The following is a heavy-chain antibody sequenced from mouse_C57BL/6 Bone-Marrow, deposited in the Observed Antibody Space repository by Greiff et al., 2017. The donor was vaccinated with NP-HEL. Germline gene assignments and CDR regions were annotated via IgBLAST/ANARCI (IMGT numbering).Heavy chain of an antibody. J-gene: IGHJ2*01. CDR2: IYPRSGNT. Sequence: VQRKQSGAELARPGASVKLSCKASGYTFTSYGISWVKQRTGQGLEWIGEIYPRSGNTYYNEKFKGKATLTADKSSSTAYMELRSLTSEDSAVYFCARERAYYGSRFDYWGQGTTLTVSS. CDR3: ARERAYYGSRFDY. V-gene: IGHV1-81*01. CDR1: GYTFTSYG. D-gene: IGHD1-1*01.